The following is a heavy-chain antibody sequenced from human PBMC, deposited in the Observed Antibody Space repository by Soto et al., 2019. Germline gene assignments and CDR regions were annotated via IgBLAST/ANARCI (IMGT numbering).Heavy chain of an antibody. Sequence: QVQLVQSGAEAKKPGASVKVSCKASGYTFTSYGISWVRQAPGQGLEWMGWISAYNGNTNYAQKLQGIVTMTTDTSTSTAYMELRSLRSDDSAVYYCARGRAPGYCSGGSCYLYWYFDLWGRGTLVTVSS. J-gene: IGHJ2*01. V-gene: IGHV1-18*01. CDR2: ISAYNGNT. CDR1: GYTFTSYG. CDR3: ARGRAPGYCSGGSCYLYWYFDL. D-gene: IGHD2-15*01.